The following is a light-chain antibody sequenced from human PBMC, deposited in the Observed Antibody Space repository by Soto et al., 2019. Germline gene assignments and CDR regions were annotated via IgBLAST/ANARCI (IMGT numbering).Light chain of an antibody. V-gene: IGKV3-20*01. J-gene: IGKJ4*01. Sequence: EIVLTQSPGTLSLSPGERATLSCRASQSVSSSYLAWYQQKPGQAPRLLIYGASSRATGIPDRXSGSXSGXXXXXXXXXLEPEDFAVYYCQRYGSSSAFGGGTKVEIX. CDR3: QRYGSSSA. CDR2: GAS. CDR1: QSVSSSY.